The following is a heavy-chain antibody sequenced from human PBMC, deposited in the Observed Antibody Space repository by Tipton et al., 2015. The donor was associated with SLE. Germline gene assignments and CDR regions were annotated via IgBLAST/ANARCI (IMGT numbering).Heavy chain of an antibody. D-gene: IGHD5-24*01. CDR3: ARGEMDVFDM. CDR2: IYHSAST. V-gene: IGHV4-59*01. Sequence: TLSLTCTISGGSISNYYWNWIRQPPGKGLEWIGYIYHSASTNYNPSLKSRVTISVDTSKNQFSLKLSSVTAADTAVYYCARGEMDVFDMWGQGTVVSVSS. J-gene: IGHJ3*02. CDR1: GGSISNYY.